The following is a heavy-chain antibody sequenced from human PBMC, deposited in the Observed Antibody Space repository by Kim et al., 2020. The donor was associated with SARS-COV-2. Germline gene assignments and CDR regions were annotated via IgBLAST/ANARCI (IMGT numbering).Heavy chain of an antibody. CDR1: GFTFSSYS. CDR2: ISSSSSYI. V-gene: IGHV3-21*01. CDR3: ARDGPGITMVRGVIITTYYYYYYGMDV. D-gene: IGHD3-10*01. J-gene: IGHJ6*02. Sequence: GGSLRLSCAASGFTFSSYSMNWVRQAPGKGLEWVSSISSSSSYIYYADSVKGRFTISRDNAKNSLYLQMNSLRAEDTAVYYCARDGPGITMVRGVIITTYYYYYYGMDVWGQGTTVTVSS.